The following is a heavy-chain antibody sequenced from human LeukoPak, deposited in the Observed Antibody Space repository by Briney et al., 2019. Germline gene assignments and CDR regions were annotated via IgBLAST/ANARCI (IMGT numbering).Heavy chain of an antibody. Sequence: ASVKVSCKASGYTFTGYYMHWVRQAPGQGLEWMGWINPNSGGTNYAQKFQGRVTMTRDTSISTAYMELSRLRSDDTAVYYCARVKGKYSSGLGLFDRWGQGTLVTVSS. D-gene: IGHD6-19*01. V-gene: IGHV1-2*02. CDR1: GYTFTGYY. CDR2: INPNSGGT. CDR3: ARVKGKYSSGLGLFDR. J-gene: IGHJ5*02.